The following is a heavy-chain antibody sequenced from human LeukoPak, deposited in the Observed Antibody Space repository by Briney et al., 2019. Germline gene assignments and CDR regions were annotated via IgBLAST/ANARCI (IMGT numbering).Heavy chain of an antibody. CDR1: GGSISSYY. V-gene: IGHV4-59*01. J-gene: IGHJ4*02. Sequence: SETLSLTCTVSGGSISSYYWTWIRQPAGKGLEWIGYIYYSGSTNYNPSPKSRVTISVDTSKNQFSLKLSSVTAADTAVYYCARGKVRGVRFDYWGQGTLVTVSS. CDR3: ARGKVRGVRFDY. D-gene: IGHD3-10*01. CDR2: IYYSGST.